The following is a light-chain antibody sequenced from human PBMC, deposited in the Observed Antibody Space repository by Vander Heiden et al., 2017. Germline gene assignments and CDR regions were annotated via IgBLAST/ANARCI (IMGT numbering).Light chain of an antibody. V-gene: IGLV2-14*01. CDR3: SSYTNSSTWV. CDR2: EVN. Sequence: SALTQPASVSGSPGQSITISCTGTSSDVGGYNYVSWYQEHPGIAPKLMIYEVNNRPSGVSNRFSGSKSGNTASLTISGLQAEDEADYYCSSYTNSSTWVFGRGTKLTVL. J-gene: IGLJ3*02. CDR1: SSDVGGYNY.